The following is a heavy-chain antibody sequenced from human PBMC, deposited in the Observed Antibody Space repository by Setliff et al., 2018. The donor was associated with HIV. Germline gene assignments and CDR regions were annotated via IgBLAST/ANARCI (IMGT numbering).Heavy chain of an antibody. V-gene: IGHV4-59*11. D-gene: IGHD6-13*01. J-gene: IGHJ6*03. CDR1: GGSISSHY. Sequence: NPSETLSLTCTVSGGSISSHYWSWIRQPPGKGLEWIGYIYYSGSTNYNPSLKSRVTISVDTSKNQFSLKLSSVTAADTAVYYCARGFGSSWGGNYYYYYMDVWGKGTTVTVS. CDR2: IYYSGST. CDR3: ARGFGSSWGGNYYYYYMDV.